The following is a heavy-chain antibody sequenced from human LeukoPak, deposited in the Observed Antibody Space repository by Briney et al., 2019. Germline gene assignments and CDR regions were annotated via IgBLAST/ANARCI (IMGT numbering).Heavy chain of an antibody. CDR1: GFTVSSNY. J-gene: IGHJ4*02. CDR3: ARDRLYSSTSEDY. CDR2: IYSGGST. D-gene: IGHD6-6*01. Sequence: GGSLRLSCAASGFTVSSNYMSWVRQAPGKGLEWVSVIYSGGSTYYADSVQGRFTISRDNSKNTLYLQMNSLRAEDTAVYYCARDRLYSSTSEDYWGQGILVTVSS. V-gene: IGHV3-53*01.